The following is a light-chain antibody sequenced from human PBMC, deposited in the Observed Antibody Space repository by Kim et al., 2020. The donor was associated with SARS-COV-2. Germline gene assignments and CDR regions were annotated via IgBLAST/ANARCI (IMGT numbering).Light chain of an antibody. V-gene: IGKV1-39*01. CDR2: TAS. CDR3: QQSYWAPT. Sequence: SASVGDRVTIACRASQNVNSYLNWYQQRPGKAPDLLIYTASNLESGVSSRFSGSGSGTYFTLTIDSLQPDDFATYYCQQSYWAPTFGQGTRLEIK. CDR1: QNVNSY. J-gene: IGKJ5*01.